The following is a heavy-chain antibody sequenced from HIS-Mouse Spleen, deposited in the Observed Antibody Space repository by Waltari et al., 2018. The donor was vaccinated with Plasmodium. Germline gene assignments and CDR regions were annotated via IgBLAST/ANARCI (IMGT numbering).Heavy chain of an antibody. D-gene: IGHD2-15*01. CDR2: IYYSGST. V-gene: IGHV4-39*07. CDR3: ARERCSGGSCKDY. J-gene: IGHJ4*02. Sequence: QLQLQESGPGLVTPSETLSLTCTVSGGSISSSSYYWGWIRQPPGKGLEWIGSIYYSGSTYYNPSLKSRVTISVDTSKNQFSLKLSSVTAADTAVYYCARERCSGGSCKDYWGQGTLVTVSS. CDR1: GGSISSSSYY.